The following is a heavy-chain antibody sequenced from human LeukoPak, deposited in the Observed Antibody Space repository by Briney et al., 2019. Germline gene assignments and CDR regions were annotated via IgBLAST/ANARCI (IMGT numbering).Heavy chain of an antibody. J-gene: IGHJ4*02. D-gene: IGHD4-17*01. V-gene: IGHV4-39*01. CDR1: GGSISSNGYW. Sequence: SQTLSLTCTVSGGSISSNGYWWGWVRQPPGRELEWIGTIYYSGGTYYNPSLKRRVTIPIDTSKNQFSLKLSSVTAADTAVYYCAKRAYGVGFEYWGQGTLVTVS. CDR3: AKRAYGVGFEY. CDR2: IYYSGGT.